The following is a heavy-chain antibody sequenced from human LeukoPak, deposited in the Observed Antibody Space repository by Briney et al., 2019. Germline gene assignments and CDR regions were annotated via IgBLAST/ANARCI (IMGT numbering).Heavy chain of an antibody. CDR2: IYYSGSA. D-gene: IGHD3-22*01. Sequence: SETLSLTCTVSGVSVSSGSYYWSWIRQPPGKGLEWIGYIYYSGSANYNPSLKSRVTISVDTSKNQFSLKLSSVTAADTAVYYCASPRSYYDSSGYYISWGQGTLVTVSS. V-gene: IGHV4-61*01. J-gene: IGHJ5*02. CDR1: GVSVSSGSYY. CDR3: ASPRSYYDSSGYYIS.